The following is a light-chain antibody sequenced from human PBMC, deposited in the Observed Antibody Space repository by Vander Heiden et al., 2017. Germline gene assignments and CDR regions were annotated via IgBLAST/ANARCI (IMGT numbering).Light chain of an antibody. J-gene: IGLJ2*01. V-gene: IGLV4-69*01. CDR3: QTWGTGIVV. CDR1: SGHTNYA. Sequence: QLVLTQSPSASASLGASVNLTCTLSSGHTNYAIAWHQQRPEKGPRYLMRLNSDGSHSKGDGIPDRFSGSSSGAERYLTISSLQSEDETDYYCQTWGTGIVVFGGGTELTV. CDR2: LNSDGSH.